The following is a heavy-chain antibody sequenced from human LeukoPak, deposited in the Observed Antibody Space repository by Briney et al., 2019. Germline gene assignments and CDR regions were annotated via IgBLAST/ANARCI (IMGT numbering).Heavy chain of an antibody. J-gene: IGHJ4*02. CDR1: GFTFSSYG. Sequence: GGSLRLSCAASGFTFSSYGMHWVRQAPGKGLEWVAVISYDGSNKYYADSVKGRFTISRDNSKNTLYLQMNSLRAADTAVYYCAKALLFRVTEYYFDYWGQGTLVTVSS. D-gene: IGHD3-10*01. CDR2: ISYDGSNK. V-gene: IGHV3-30*18. CDR3: AKALLFRVTEYYFDY.